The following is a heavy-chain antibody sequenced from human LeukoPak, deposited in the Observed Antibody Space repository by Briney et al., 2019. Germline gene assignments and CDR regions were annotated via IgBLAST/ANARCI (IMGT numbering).Heavy chain of an antibody. D-gene: IGHD3-22*01. CDR2: ISGSGGST. CDR3: ARDAYDSSGLDY. V-gene: IGHV3-23*01. CDR1: GFTFTSYA. Sequence: GGSLRLSCAASGFTFTSYAMNWVRQAPGKGLEWVSAISGSGGSTYSADSLKGRFTISRDNAKNSLYLQMNSLRAEDTAVYYCARDAYDSSGLDYWGQGTLVTVSS. J-gene: IGHJ4*02.